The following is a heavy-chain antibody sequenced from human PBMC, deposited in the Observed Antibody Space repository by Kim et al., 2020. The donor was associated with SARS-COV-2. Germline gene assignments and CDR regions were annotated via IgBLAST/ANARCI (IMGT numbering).Heavy chain of an antibody. CDR3: ARQWSSGYYYFLYYYGMDV. CDR2: IDPSDSYT. CDR1: GYSFTSYW. J-gene: IGHJ6*02. V-gene: IGHV5-10-1*01. D-gene: IGHD3-22*01. Sequence: GESLKISCKGSGYSFTSYWISWVRQMPGKGLEWMGRIDPSDSYTNYSPSFQGHVTISADKSISTAYLQWSSLKASDTAMYYCARQWSSGYYYFLYYYGMDVWGQGTTVTVSS.